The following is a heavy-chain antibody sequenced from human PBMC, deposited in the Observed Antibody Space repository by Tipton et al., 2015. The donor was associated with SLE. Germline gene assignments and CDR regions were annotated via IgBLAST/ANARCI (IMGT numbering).Heavy chain of an antibody. V-gene: IGHV4-61*02. D-gene: IGHD2-2*01. J-gene: IGHJ5*02. Sequence: TLSLTCTVSGGSINSVSYSWSWIRQPAGKGLEWIGRIYTSGNTNYNPSLKSRVAISADTSKNQFSLKLSSVTAADTAVYYCAREGQYQGWFDPWGQGSLVTVSS. CDR1: GGSINSVSYS. CDR3: AREGQYQGWFDP. CDR2: IYTSGNT.